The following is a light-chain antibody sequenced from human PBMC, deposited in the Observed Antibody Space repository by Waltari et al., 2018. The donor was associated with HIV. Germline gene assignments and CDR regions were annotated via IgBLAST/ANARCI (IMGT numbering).Light chain of an antibody. Sequence: DIQMTQFPSSVSASVGDRVTMTCRATQGIANWVAWYQQKPGKAPKLLIHGASILQEGDPSRFSGSGSGTIFTLTIKTLQPEDFATYFCQQTNSFPITFGQGTRLDSK. CDR2: GAS. J-gene: IGKJ5*01. V-gene: IGKV1D-12*01. CDR1: QGIANW. CDR3: QQTNSFPIT.